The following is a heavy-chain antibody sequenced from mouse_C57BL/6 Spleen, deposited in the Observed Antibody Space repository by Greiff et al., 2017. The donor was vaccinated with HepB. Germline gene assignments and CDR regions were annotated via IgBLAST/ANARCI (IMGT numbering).Heavy chain of an antibody. CDR3: ARDRTVVAPFDY. J-gene: IGHJ2*01. Sequence: DVMLVESGGGLVKPGGSLKLSCAASGFTFSSYAMSWVRQTPEKRLEWVATISDGGSYTYYPDNVKGRFTISRDNAKNNLYLQMSHLKSEDTAMYYCARDRTVVAPFDYWGQGTTLTVSS. CDR2: ISDGGSYT. CDR1: GFTFSSYA. V-gene: IGHV5-4*01. D-gene: IGHD1-1*01.